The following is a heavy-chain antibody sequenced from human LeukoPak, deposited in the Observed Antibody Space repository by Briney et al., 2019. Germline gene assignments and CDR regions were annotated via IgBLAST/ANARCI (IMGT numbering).Heavy chain of an antibody. D-gene: IGHD4-23*01. CDR3: ARDHYGGNSDY. Sequence: GGSLRLSCAASGFSFSSYWMHWVRQAPGKGLVWVSRINADGRSTYYADSGKGRFTTSRDNAKNTLYLQMNSLRAEDTAVYYCARDHYGGNSDYWGQGTLVTVSS. J-gene: IGHJ4*02. V-gene: IGHV3-74*01. CDR2: INADGRST. CDR1: GFSFSSYW.